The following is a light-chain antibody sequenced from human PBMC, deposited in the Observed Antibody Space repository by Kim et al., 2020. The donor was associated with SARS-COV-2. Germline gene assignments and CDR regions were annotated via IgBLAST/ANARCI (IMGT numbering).Light chain of an antibody. CDR3: NQSYSTPRT. CDR2: TTS. V-gene: IGKV1-39*01. CDR1: QSISCY. Sequence: AAEGDIVTFTCRASQSISCYLNWYHQNPGNAPKLLIYTTSCLQRWFPSRFRGRVSGTEFTLPISTLHSVDFSPYYCNQSYSTPRTFRQGTKV. J-gene: IGKJ1*01.